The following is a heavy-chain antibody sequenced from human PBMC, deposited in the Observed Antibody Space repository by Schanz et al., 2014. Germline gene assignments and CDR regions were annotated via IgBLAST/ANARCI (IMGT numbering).Heavy chain of an antibody. CDR3: ARPIYDLWSGSFDY. V-gene: IGHV3-7*01. CDR1: GFPFRSYV. CDR2: IKQDGREP. J-gene: IGHJ4*02. D-gene: IGHD3-3*01. Sequence: EVQLAESGGGVVQPGRSLRLSCAASGFPFRSYVMHWVRQAPGKGLEWVAMIKQDGREPYYVVSVVGRFTISSDNARYSLYLQMNSLRAEDTAVYYCARPIYDLWSGSFDYWGQGTLVTVSS.